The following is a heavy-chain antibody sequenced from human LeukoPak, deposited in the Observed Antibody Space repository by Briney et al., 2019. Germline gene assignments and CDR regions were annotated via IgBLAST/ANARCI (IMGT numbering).Heavy chain of an antibody. Sequence: ASVKVSCKASGYTLTGYYIHWVRQAPGQGLEWMGWINPNSGGTNYAQKFQGRVTMTSDTSISTAYMELSRLRSDDAALYYCARAGLGSGGSHDPFDIWGQGTMVTVSS. CDR2: INPNSGGT. V-gene: IGHV1-2*02. J-gene: IGHJ3*02. D-gene: IGHD2-15*01. CDR3: ARAGLGSGGSHDPFDI. CDR1: GYTLTGYY.